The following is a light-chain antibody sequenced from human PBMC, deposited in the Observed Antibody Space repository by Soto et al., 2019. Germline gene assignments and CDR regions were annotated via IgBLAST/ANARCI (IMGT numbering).Light chain of an antibody. J-gene: IGKJ4*01. CDR3: QKYDSVLLI. Sequence: DIQMNQSPSSLSASVGDRVTITCRASQAINNYVAWYQQKPGQCPQLLIYAASTLQSGVPSRFSGSGSGTDFTLTISSLQPEDVATYYCQKYDSVLLIFGGGTKVDIK. V-gene: IGKV1-27*01. CDR1: QAINNY. CDR2: AAS.